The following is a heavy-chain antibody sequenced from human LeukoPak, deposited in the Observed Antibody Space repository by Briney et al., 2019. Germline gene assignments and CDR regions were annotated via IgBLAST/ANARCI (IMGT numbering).Heavy chain of an antibody. J-gene: IGHJ2*01. CDR3: ARSIYPHGGRRYWYFDL. CDR2: TYYRSKWYN. Sequence: SQTLSLTCAISGDSVSSNSAAWSWIRQSPSRGLEWLGRTYYRSKWYNDYAVSVKSRITINPDTSKNQFSLQLNSVPPEDTAVYYCARSIYPHGGRRYWYFDLWGRGTLVTVSS. D-gene: IGHD3-16*02. V-gene: IGHV6-1*01. CDR1: GDSVSSNSAA.